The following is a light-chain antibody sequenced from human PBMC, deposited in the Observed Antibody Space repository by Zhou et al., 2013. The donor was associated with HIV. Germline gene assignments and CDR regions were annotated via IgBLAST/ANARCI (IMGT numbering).Light chain of an antibody. Sequence: DIQMTQSPSTLSASVGDRVTITCRASQSISSWLAWYQQKPGKAPKLLIYKASSLESGVPSRFSGSGSGTEFTLTISSLQLEDFATYYCLQYNSLPQTFGQGTKVEIK. V-gene: IGKV1-5*03. CDR2: KAS. CDR1: QSISSW. J-gene: IGKJ1*01. CDR3: LQYNSLPQT.